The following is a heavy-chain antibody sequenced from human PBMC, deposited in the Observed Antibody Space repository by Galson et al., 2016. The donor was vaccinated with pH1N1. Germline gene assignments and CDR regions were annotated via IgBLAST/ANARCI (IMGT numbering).Heavy chain of an antibody. CDR1: GYRFTTYY. CDR3: ARARKITRQTFWATADALRGGSGRFDY. Sequence: SVKVSCKASGYRFTTYYMHWVRQAPGQGLEWMGLLNPSGGATIYAQKFQGRVTISVDTSKKQFSLNLNSVTAADTAVYYCARARKITRQTFWATADALRGGSGRFDYWGQGTLVTVSS. V-gene: IGHV1-46*01. CDR2: LNPSGGAT. J-gene: IGHJ4*02. D-gene: IGHD3-10*01.